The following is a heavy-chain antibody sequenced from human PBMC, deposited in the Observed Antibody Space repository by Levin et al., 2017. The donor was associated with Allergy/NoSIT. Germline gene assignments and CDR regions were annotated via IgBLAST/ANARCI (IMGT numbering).Heavy chain of an antibody. CDR2: IYWDDDK. Sequence: SGPTLVKPTQTLTLTCTFSGFSLSTSGVGVGWIRQPPGKALEWLALIYWDDDKRYSPSLKSRLTITKDTSKNQVVLTMTNMDPVDTATYYCAHSRDLGLLWFGESSSHEKYYFDYWGQGTLVTVSS. D-gene: IGHD3-10*01. CDR3: AHSRDLGLLWFGESSSHEKYYFDY. J-gene: IGHJ4*02. V-gene: IGHV2-5*02. CDR1: GFSLSTSGVG.